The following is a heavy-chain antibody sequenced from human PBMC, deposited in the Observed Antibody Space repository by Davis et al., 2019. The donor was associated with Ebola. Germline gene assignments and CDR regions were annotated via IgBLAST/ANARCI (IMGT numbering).Heavy chain of an antibody. D-gene: IGHD3-10*01. V-gene: IGHV1-8*01. CDR2: MNPNSGNT. J-gene: IGHJ4*02. Sequence: ASVKVSCKASGYTFTSYDINWVRQATGQGLEWMGWMNPNSGNTGYAQKFQGRVTMTRNTSLSTVYMELSSLRSEDTAVYYCARAPTWSQINYYCFDYWGQGTLVTVSS. CDR1: GYTFTSYD. CDR3: ARAPTWSQINYYCFDY.